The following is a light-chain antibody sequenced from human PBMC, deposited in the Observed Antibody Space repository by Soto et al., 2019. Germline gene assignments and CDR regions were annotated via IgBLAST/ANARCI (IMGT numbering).Light chain of an antibody. J-gene: IGKJ3*01. CDR1: ESISSY. CDR2: DAS. Sequence: EIVLTQSPATLSLSPGERATLSCRASESISSYLAWYQQKPGQAPRLLIYDASDRATGIPARFSGSGSGTDFTLTVSSLDPEDFAVYYCQQRSTWPRTFGPGTKVDFK. V-gene: IGKV3-11*01. CDR3: QQRSTWPRT.